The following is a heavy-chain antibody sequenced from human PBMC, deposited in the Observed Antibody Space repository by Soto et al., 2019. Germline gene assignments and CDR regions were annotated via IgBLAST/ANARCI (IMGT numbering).Heavy chain of an antibody. CDR3: ARDQAIGGSSY. Sequence: SQTLSLTCPVSGGSISRGCYYRSWIRQHPGKGLEWIGYIYYSESTYYNPSLKSRVTISVDTSKNQFSLKLSSVTAADTAVYYCARDQAIGGSSYWGQGTLVTVSS. CDR2: IYYSEST. V-gene: IGHV4-31*03. CDR1: GGSISRGCYY. D-gene: IGHD1-26*01. J-gene: IGHJ4*02.